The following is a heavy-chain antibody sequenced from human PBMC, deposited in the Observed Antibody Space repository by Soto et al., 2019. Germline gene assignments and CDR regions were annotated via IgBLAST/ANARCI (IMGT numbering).Heavy chain of an antibody. Sequence: EASVKVSCKASGYTFTGYYMHWVRQAPGQGLEWMGWINPNSGGTNYAQKFQGWVTMTRDTSISTAYMELSRLGSDDTAVYYCASYFDFWSGYYGMDVWGQGTTVTVSS. V-gene: IGHV1-2*04. J-gene: IGHJ6*02. CDR1: GYTFTGYY. CDR2: INPNSGGT. CDR3: ASYFDFWSGYYGMDV. D-gene: IGHD3-3*01.